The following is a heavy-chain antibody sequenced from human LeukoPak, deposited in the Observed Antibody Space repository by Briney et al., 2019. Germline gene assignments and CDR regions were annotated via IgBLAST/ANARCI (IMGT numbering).Heavy chain of an antibody. V-gene: IGHV3-21*01. CDR3: ARGYCSGGSCYRAFDY. J-gene: IGHJ4*02. CDR1: GFTFSSYS. CDR2: ISSSSSYK. D-gene: IGHD2-15*01. Sequence: GGSLRLSCAASGFTFSSYSMNWVRQAPGKGLEWVSSISSSSSYKYYADSVKGRFTISRDNAKNSLYLQMNSLRAEDTAVYYCARGYCSGGSCYRAFDYWGQGTLVTVSS.